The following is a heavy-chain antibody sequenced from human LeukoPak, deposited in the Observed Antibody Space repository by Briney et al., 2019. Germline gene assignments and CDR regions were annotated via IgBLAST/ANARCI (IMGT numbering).Heavy chain of an antibody. V-gene: IGHV3-48*03. CDR3: ATTMEVAGPNAFDI. CDR1: GFTLSSYE. J-gene: IGHJ3*02. Sequence: GGSLRLSCAASGFTLSSYEMNWVRQAPGKGLEWVSYISSSGSSIYYADSVKGRFTISRDNAKNSLYLQMNSLRAEDTAVYYCATTMEVAGPNAFDIWGQGTMVTVSS. D-gene: IGHD6-19*01. CDR2: ISSSGSSI.